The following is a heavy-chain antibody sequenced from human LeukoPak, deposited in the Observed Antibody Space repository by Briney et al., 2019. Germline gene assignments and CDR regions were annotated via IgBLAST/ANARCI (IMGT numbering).Heavy chain of an antibody. V-gene: IGHV1-8*02. J-gene: IGHJ4*02. CDR1: SYTFVSFG. CDR2: VNPNSGNT. CDR3: ARRSDDYDSSAYYH. D-gene: IGHD3-22*01. Sequence: GASVKVSCKASSYTFVSFGINWVRQAPGQGLEWMGWVNPNSGNTGYAQKFQGRVTMTMDPSISTAYMELSSLRSEDTAVYYCARRSDDYDSSAYYHWGQGTLVTVSS.